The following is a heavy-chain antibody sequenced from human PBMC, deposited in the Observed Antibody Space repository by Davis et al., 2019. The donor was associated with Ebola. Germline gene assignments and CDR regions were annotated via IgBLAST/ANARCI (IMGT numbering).Heavy chain of an antibody. CDR1: RTTSSRYS. CDR3: ARSVPAAALALDY. J-gene: IGHJ4*02. CDR2: IISSSSYI. Sequence: GGSLRLSCAASRTTSSRYSKNLVSQAPCKGLEWVSSIISSSSYIYHADSVKGRFTISRDNAKNSLYLQMNSLRAEDTAVYYCARSVPAAALALDYWGQGTLVTVSS. D-gene: IGHD2-2*01. V-gene: IGHV3-21*01.